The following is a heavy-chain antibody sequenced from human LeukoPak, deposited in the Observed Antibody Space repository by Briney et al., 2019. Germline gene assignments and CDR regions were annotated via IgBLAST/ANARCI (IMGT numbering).Heavy chain of an antibody. D-gene: IGHD5-12*01. CDR1: GFTFSSYG. V-gene: IGHV3-30*18. Sequence: GGSLRLSCAASGFTFSSYGMHWVRQAPGKGLEWVAVISYDGSNKYYADSVKGRFTISRDNSKNTLYLQMNSLRAEDTAVYYCAKDQGRYSGYEDYWGQGTLVTVSS. CDR2: ISYDGSNK. J-gene: IGHJ4*02. CDR3: AKDQGRYSGYEDY.